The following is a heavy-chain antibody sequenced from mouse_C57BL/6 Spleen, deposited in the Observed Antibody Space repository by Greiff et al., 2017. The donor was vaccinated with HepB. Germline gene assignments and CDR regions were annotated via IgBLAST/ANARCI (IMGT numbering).Heavy chain of an antibody. Sequence: VQLQQSGPELVKPGASVKISCKASGYSFTDYNMNWVKQSNGKSLEWIGVINPNYGTTSYNQKFKGKATLTVDQSSSTAYMQLNSLTSEDSAVYYCARETDYDYDVGYYAMDYWGQGTSVTVSS. V-gene: IGHV1-39*01. CDR3: ARETDYDYDVGYYAMDY. CDR2: INPNYGTT. D-gene: IGHD2-4*01. CDR1: GYSFTDYN. J-gene: IGHJ4*01.